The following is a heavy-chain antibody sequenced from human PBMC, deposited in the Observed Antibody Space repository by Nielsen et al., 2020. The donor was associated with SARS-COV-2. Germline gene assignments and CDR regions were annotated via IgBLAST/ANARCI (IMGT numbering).Heavy chain of an antibody. D-gene: IGHD2-15*01. CDR3: ARGFVGGGTGYGF. Sequence: SETLSLTCTVSGGSISSGGYYWSWIRQHPGKGLEWIGYIYYSGSTYYNPSLKSRVTISVDTSKNQLSLKQSSVTAADTAVYYCARGFVGGGTGYGFWGQGTTVTVSS. CDR1: GGSISSGGYY. V-gene: IGHV4-31*03. J-gene: IGHJ6*02. CDR2: IYYSGST.